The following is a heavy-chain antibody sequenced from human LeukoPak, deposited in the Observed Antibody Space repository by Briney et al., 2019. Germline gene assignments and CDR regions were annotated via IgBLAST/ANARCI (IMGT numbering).Heavy chain of an antibody. D-gene: IGHD3-3*01. J-gene: IGHJ4*02. V-gene: IGHV3-23*01. CDR1: GFTFSSYA. Sequence: GGSLRLSCAASGFTFSSYAMSWVRQAPGKRLEWVSAISGSGGSTYYADSVKGRFTISRDNSKNTLYLQMNSLRAEDTAVYYCAKPYYDFWSGYSARDYWGQGTLVTVSS. CDR2: ISGSGGST. CDR3: AKPYYDFWSGYSARDY.